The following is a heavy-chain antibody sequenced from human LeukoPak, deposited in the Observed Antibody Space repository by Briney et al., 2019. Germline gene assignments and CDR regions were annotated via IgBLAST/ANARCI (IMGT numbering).Heavy chain of an antibody. CDR3: ARGGYYDSSGSALDY. CDR1: GGSISSSNW. CDR2: IYHSGST. V-gene: IGHV4-4*02. J-gene: IGHJ4*02. D-gene: IGHD3-22*01. Sequence: SETLSLTCAVSGGSISSSNWWSWVRQPPGKGLEWIGEIYHSGSTNYNPSLKSRVTISVDKSKNQFSLKLSSVTAADTAVYYCARGGYYDSSGSALDYWGQGTLVTVSS.